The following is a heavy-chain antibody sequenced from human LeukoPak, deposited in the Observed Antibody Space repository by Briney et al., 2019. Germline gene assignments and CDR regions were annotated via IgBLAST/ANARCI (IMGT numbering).Heavy chain of an antibody. CDR1: GYTFTGYY. D-gene: IGHD3-3*01. Sequence: GASVKVSCKASGYTFTGYYMHWVRQAPGQGLEWMGRINPNSGGTNYAQKLQGRVTMTTDTSTSTAYMELRSLRSDDTAVYYCARDVLMGYYDFWSGYHEGYFDYWGQGTLVTVSS. J-gene: IGHJ4*02. CDR2: INPNSGGT. CDR3: ARDVLMGYYDFWSGYHEGYFDY. V-gene: IGHV1-2*06.